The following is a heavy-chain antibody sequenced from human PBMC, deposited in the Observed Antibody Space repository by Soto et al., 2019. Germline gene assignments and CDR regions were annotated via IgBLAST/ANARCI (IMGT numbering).Heavy chain of an antibody. CDR2: FITIFGTA. J-gene: IGHJ6*02. Sequence: QVQLVQSGAEVKKPGSSVKVSCKASGGTFSSYAISWVRQAPGQGLEWMGGFITIFGTADYAQKFQGRVTITEDESKSTAYLELSSLRSEDTAVYYCASHSGSSPEGRYYYGMDVWGQGTTVTVSS. CDR1: GGTFSSYA. V-gene: IGHV1-69*12. CDR3: ASHSGSSPEGRYYYGMDV. D-gene: IGHD1-26*01.